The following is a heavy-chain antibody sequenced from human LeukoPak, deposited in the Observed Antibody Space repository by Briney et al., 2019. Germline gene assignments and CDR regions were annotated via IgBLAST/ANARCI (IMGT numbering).Heavy chain of an antibody. CDR3: ARTHSSGYYNYYYYYGMDV. CDR2: ISYDGSNK. J-gene: IGHJ6*02. CDR1: GFTFSSYA. D-gene: IGHD3-22*01. Sequence: GRSLRPSCAASGFTFSSYAMHWVRQAPGKGLEWVAVISYDGSNKYYADSVKGRFTICRDNSKNTLYLQMNSLRAEDTAVYYCARTHSSGYYNYYYYYGMDVWGQGTTVTVSS. V-gene: IGHV3-30-3*01.